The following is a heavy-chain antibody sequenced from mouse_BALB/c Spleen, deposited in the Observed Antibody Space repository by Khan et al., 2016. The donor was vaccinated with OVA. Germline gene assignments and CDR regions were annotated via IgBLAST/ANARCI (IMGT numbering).Heavy chain of an antibody. CDR1: GPASTNYG. D-gene: IGHD2-2*01. CDR3: SIICYRYDRFAY. CDR2: IWSDGNT. J-gene: IGHJ3*01. Sequence: QVQLKESGPGLVAPSQNLSITCTVSGPASTNYGVSWARQTPGKGLEWLGGIWSDGNTNYHQSLKSRLTITRANSKSQVLLQLNRLQTDAAATYYCSIICYRYDRFAYWGQGTLVTVSA. V-gene: IGHV2-3*01.